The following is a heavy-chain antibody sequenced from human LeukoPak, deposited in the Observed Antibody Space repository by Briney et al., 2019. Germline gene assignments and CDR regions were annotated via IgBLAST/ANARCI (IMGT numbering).Heavy chain of an antibody. D-gene: IGHD3-22*01. V-gene: IGHV1-8*01. CDR3: AAYCSSTSCDPTYYYDSSGYPPYDY. Sequence: GASVKVSCKASGYTFTSYDINWVRQATGQGLEWLGWMNPSSGNTGYAQKFQGRVTVTRNTSISTAYMELSSLRSEDTAVYYCAAYCSSTSCDPTYYYDSSGYPPYDYWGQGTLVTVSS. CDR2: MNPSSGNT. J-gene: IGHJ4*02. CDR1: GYTFTSYD.